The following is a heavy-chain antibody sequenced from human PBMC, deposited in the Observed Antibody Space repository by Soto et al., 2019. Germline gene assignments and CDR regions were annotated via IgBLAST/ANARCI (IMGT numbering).Heavy chain of an antibody. D-gene: IGHD2-21*01. Sequence: EVLLLESGGGLVQPGGSLRLSCTASGFTFSSSAMNWVRQAPGQGLEWVASVSENGGSRGGTYYADSVKGRFTISRDNSKNTLYLQMDSLRGADTAVYYCASAKAVVIAALGIWGQGTMVTVSS. CDR3: ASAKAVVIAALGI. CDR2: VSENGGSRGGT. V-gene: IGHV3-23*01. J-gene: IGHJ3*02. CDR1: GFTFSSSA.